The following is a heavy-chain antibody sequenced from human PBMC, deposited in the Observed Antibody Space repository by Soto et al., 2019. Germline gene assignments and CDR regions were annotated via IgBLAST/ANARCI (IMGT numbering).Heavy chain of an antibody. CDR3: ASRNCSGGSCYSGYYYYYMDV. CDR1: GGSFSGYC. J-gene: IGHJ6*03. D-gene: IGHD2-15*01. V-gene: IGHV4-34*09. CDR2: SYHSGSN. Sequence: SETLSLTCAVYGGSFSGYCWYWIRQPPGKGLGWIGESYHSGSNNYNPSLKSRVTISVDTSKNQFSLKLSSVTAADTAVYYCASRNCSGGSCYSGYYYYYMDVWGKGTTVTVSS.